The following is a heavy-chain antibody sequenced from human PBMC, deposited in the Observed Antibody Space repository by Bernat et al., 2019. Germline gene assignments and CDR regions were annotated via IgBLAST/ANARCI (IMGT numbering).Heavy chain of an antibody. J-gene: IGHJ3*02. CDR2: ISGSGGST. CDR1: GFTFSSYA. D-gene: IGHD3-22*01. Sequence: EVQLLESGGGLVQPGGSLRLSCAASGFTFSSYAMSWVRQAPGKGLEWVSAISGSGGSTYYADSVKGRFTISRDNSKNTLYLQMNSLRAEDTAVYYCAKDLLYFYDSSGYFFDAFDIWGQGTMVTVSS. CDR3: AKDLLYFYDSSGYFFDAFDI. V-gene: IGHV3-23*01.